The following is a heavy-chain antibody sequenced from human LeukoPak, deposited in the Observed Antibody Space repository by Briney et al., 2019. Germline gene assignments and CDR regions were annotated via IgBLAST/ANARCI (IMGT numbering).Heavy chain of an antibody. D-gene: IGHD2-2*01. CDR2: ISSSSSYI. J-gene: IGHJ3*02. V-gene: IGHV3-21*01. CDR3: ARELDCSSTSCEFAFDI. CDR1: GFTFSSYS. Sequence: GGSLRLSCAASGFTFSSYSMNWVRQAPGKGLEWVSSISSSSSYIYYADSVEGRFTISRDNAKNSLYLQMNSLRAEDTAVYYCARELDCSSTSCEFAFDIWGQGTMVTVSS.